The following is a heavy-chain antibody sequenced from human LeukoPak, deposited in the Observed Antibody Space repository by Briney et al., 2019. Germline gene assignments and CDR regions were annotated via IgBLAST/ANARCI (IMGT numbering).Heavy chain of an antibody. V-gene: IGHV1-8*01. Sequence: GASVKVSCKASGYTFTSYDINWVRQATGQGLEWMGWMNPNSGNTGYAQKFQGRVTMTRNTSISTAYVELSSLRSEDTAVYYCARVNQATGRYYYYYGMDVWGQGTTVTVSS. CDR1: GYTFTSYD. D-gene: IGHD1-1*01. J-gene: IGHJ6*02. CDR2: MNPNSGNT. CDR3: ARVNQATGRYYYYYGMDV.